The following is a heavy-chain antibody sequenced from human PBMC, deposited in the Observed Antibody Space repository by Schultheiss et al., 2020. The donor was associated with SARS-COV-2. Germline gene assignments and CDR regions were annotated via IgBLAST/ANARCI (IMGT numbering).Heavy chain of an antibody. CDR1: GFTFSSYW. Sequence: GGSLRLSCAASGFTFSSYWMHWVRQATGKGLEWVSAIGTAGDTYYPGSVKGRFTISRENAKNSLYLQMNSLRAEDTAVYYCARHYYDSSGPSDAFDIWGQGTMVTVSS. CDR2: IGTAGDT. D-gene: IGHD3-22*01. CDR3: ARHYYDSSGPSDAFDI. J-gene: IGHJ3*02. V-gene: IGHV3-13*01.